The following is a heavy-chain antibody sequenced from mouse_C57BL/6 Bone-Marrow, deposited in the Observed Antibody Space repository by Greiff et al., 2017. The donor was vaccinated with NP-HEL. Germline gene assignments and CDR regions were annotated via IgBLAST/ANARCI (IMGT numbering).Heavy chain of an antibody. Sequence: QVQLQHSGPELVKPGASVKISCKASGYAFSSSWMNWVKQRPGKGLEWIGRIYPGDGDTNYNGKFKGKATLTADKSSSTAYMQLSSLTSEDSAVYFCARGKGLRPAWFAYWGQGTLVTVSA. CDR3: ARGKGLRPAWFAY. V-gene: IGHV1-82*01. D-gene: IGHD2-4*01. CDR2: IYPGDGDT. CDR1: GYAFSSSW. J-gene: IGHJ3*01.